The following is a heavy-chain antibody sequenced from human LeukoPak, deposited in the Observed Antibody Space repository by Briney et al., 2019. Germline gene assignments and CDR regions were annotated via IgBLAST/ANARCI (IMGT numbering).Heavy chain of an antibody. J-gene: IGHJ2*01. CDR2: ISHSGST. CDR3: ARALVRATMVWYFDL. CDR1: GFTFSSYA. D-gene: IGHD5-12*01. Sequence: KTGGSLRLSCAASGFTFSSYAMSWVRQPPGQGLEWIGEISHSGSTNYSPSLKSRVTISVDTSKNQFSLNLSSVTAADTAVYYCARALVRATMVWYFDLWGRGTLVTVSS. V-gene: IGHV4-34*01.